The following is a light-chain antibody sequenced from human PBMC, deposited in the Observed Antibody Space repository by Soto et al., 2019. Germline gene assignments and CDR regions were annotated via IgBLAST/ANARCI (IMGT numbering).Light chain of an antibody. V-gene: IGKV3-20*01. J-gene: IGKJ3*01. CDR3: QQYGSSFT. CDR2: GAS. CDR1: QSVSSSY. Sequence: EIVLTQSPGTLSLSPGERATLSCRASQSVSSSYLAWYQQKPGQAPRLLIYGASSRATGIPDRFSGSGSEKDFTLIISRLEPEDFAVYYCQQYGSSFTFGPGTKVDIK.